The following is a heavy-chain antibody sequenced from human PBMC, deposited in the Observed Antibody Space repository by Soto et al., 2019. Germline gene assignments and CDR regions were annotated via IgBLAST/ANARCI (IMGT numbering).Heavy chain of an antibody. CDR2: ISSSSSYT. V-gene: IGHV3-11*05. Sequence: GGSLRLSCAASGFTFSDYYMSWIRQAPGKGLEWVSYISSSSSYTNYADSVKGRFTISRDNAKNSLYLQMNSLRAEDTAVYYCARDQSTHTWEQHWFSVPQDAFDIWGQGTMVTVSS. J-gene: IGHJ3*02. CDR3: ARDQSTHTWEQHWFSVPQDAFDI. CDR1: GFTFSDYY. D-gene: IGHD3-9*01.